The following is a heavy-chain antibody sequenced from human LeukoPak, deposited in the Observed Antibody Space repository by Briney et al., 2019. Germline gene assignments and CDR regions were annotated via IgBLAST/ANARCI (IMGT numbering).Heavy chain of an antibody. J-gene: IGHJ4*02. CDR3: ASSYSSGWYGGFDH. CDR2: ISAYNGNT. D-gene: IGHD6-19*01. CDR1: GYTFTSYG. V-gene: IGHV1-18*01. Sequence: ASVKVSCKASGYTFTSYGISWVRQAPGQGLEWMGWISAYNGNTNYAQKLQGRVTMTTDTSTGTAYMELRSLRSDDTAVYYCASSYSSGWYGGFDHWGQGTLATVSS.